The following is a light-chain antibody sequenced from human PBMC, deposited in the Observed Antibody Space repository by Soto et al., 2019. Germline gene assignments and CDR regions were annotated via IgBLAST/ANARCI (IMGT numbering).Light chain of an antibody. CDR1: QSVSSSY. V-gene: IGKV3-20*01. Sequence: EIVLTQSPGTLSLSPGERATLSCRASQSVSSSYLAWYQQKPGQAPRLLIYGATSRATGIPDRFSGSGSGTDFTLTISRLEPEDFAVYYCQQYGSPPPTFGGGTKVDIK. CDR3: QQYGSPPPT. CDR2: GAT. J-gene: IGKJ4*01.